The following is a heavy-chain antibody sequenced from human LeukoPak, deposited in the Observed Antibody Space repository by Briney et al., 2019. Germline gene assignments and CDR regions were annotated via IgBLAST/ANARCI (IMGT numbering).Heavy chain of an antibody. CDR3: ARRYCSSTRCYADYYYYGVDV. CDR1: GFTFSSYG. J-gene: IGHJ6*02. Sequence: GGSLRLSCAASGFTFSSYGVHWVRQAPGKGLECVAVISYDGSNKDYADSVKGRFTISRDNSKNTLYLQMNSLRAEDTAVYYCARRYCSSTRCYADYYYYGVDVWGQGTTVTVSS. D-gene: IGHD2-2*01. V-gene: IGHV3-30*03. CDR2: ISYDGSNK.